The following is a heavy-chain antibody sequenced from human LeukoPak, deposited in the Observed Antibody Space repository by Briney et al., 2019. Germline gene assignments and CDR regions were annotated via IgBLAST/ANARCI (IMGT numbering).Heavy chain of an antibody. Sequence: GESLKISCKGSGYSFTSYRIGWVRQMPGKGLEWMGIIYPGDSDTRYSPSFQGQVTISADKSISTAYLQWSSLKASDTAMYYCARHFYYGSGSYSPFDYWGQGTLVTVSS. V-gene: IGHV5-51*01. CDR3: ARHFYYGSGSYSPFDY. CDR2: IYPGDSDT. D-gene: IGHD3-10*01. J-gene: IGHJ4*02. CDR1: GYSFTSYR.